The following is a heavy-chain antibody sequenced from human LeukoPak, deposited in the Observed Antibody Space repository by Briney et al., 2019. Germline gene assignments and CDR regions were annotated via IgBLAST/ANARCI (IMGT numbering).Heavy chain of an antibody. CDR2: IIPILGIA. D-gene: IGHD3-22*01. J-gene: IGHJ5*02. CDR1: GGTFSSYA. CDR3: ARETYYYDSSGYYSLNWFDP. Sequence: SVKVSCKVSGGTFSSYAISWVRQAPGQGLEWMGRIIPILGIANYAQKFQGRVTITADKSTSTAYMELSSLRSEDTAVYYCARETYYYDSSGYYSLNWFDPWGQGTLVTVSS. V-gene: IGHV1-69*04.